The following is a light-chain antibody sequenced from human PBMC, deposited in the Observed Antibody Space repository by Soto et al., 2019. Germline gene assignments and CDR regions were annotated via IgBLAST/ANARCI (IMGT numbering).Light chain of an antibody. J-gene: IGKJ2*01. V-gene: IGKV1-39*01. CDR3: QQSYSSPYT. Sequence: DIQMTQSPSSLSAAVGDSVTITCRASQDINKYLNWYHQTPGTAPKLLVFATSNLHNGVPSRYSGSRSGTDFSLTITSLQPEDFATYYCQQSYSSPYTFGQGTKLEIK. CDR1: QDINKY. CDR2: ATS.